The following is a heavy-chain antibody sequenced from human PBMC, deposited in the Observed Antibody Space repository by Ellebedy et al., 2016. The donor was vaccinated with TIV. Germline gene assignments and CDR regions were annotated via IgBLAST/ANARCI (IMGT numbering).Heavy chain of an antibody. Sequence: GESLKISXAASGFTFTRYGMHWVRQAPGKGPEWVAVIWYHGRNTYYTDSVKGRFTLSRDTSNNTLYLQMNSLRVEDTGVYYCARDCTGGSCAVFGMDVWGQGTTVTVSS. J-gene: IGHJ6*02. CDR3: ARDCTGGSCAVFGMDV. D-gene: IGHD2-15*01. CDR2: IWYHGRNT. V-gene: IGHV3-33*01. CDR1: GFTFTRYG.